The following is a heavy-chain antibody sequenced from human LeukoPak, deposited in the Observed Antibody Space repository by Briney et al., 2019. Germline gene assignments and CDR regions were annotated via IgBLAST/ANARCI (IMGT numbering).Heavy chain of an antibody. CDR3: ARVPDASHGYYYYYMDV. D-gene: IGHD1-14*01. V-gene: IGHV1-69*05. CDR1: GGTFSSYA. Sequence: SVKVSCKASGGTFSSYAISWVRQAPGQGLEWMGGIIPIFGAANYAQKFQGRVTITTDESTSTAYMELSSLRSEDTAVYYCARVPDASHGYYYYYMDVWGKGTTVTVSS. J-gene: IGHJ6*03. CDR2: IIPIFGAA.